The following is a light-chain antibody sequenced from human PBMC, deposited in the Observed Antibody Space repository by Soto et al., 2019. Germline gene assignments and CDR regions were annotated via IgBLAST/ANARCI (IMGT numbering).Light chain of an antibody. CDR2: GAS. J-gene: IGKJ1*01. V-gene: IGKV3-11*01. Sequence: EIVMTQSPVTLSVSPGERATLSCRASQNISRSLAWYQQKPGQAPRLLIYGASSRATGIPDRFSGSGSGTDFSLTISSLEPEDFAVYYCQQRSHWPRTVGQGTKVDI. CDR1: QNISRS. CDR3: QQRSHWPRT.